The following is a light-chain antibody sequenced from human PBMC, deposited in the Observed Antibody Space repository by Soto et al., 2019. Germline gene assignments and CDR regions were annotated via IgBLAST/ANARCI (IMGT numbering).Light chain of an antibody. CDR3: QQYNNWPPE. J-gene: IGKJ1*01. CDR1: ESVSTN. V-gene: IGKV3-15*01. CDR2: GAS. Sequence: EIEITQSPATLSLARGERVTLSCRASESVSTNLAWYQQKAGQAPRLLIYGASTRATGIPARFSGSGSGTEFTLTISSLQSEDFAVYYCQQYNNWPPEFGQGTKVDI.